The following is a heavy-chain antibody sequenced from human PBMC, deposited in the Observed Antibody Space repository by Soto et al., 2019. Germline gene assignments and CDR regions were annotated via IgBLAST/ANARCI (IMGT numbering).Heavy chain of an antibody. J-gene: IGHJ5*02. CDR1: GGSMRSAGHY. D-gene: IGHD2-8*01. Sequence: PXETLSLTCTVSGGSMRSAGHYWSWIRQHPGKGLEWIGYINHSGTTSYNPSLKSRLTISVDTSENQFSLRLTSVTAADTAVYFCARWGGFCPDGVCAAPFDHWGQGPLVTVSS. V-gene: IGHV4-31*03. CDR3: ARWGGFCPDGVCAAPFDH. CDR2: INHSGTT.